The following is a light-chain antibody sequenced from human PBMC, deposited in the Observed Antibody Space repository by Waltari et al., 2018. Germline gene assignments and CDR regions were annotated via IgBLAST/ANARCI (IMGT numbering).Light chain of an antibody. J-gene: IGLJ2*01. CDR1: SSDVGGYNY. CDR3: CSYAGSYTLV. Sequence: QSALTQARSVSGSPGQPVTISCTGTSSDVGGYNYVSWYQQHPGKAPKLMIYDVTKRPSGVPDRFSGSKSGHTASLTISGLQAEDEADYYCCSYAGSYTLVFGGGTKLTVL. V-gene: IGLV2-11*02. CDR2: DVT.